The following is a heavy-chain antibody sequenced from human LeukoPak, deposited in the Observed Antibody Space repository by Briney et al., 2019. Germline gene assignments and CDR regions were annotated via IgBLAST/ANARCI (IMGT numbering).Heavy chain of an antibody. CDR1: GYSISSGYY. D-gene: IGHD3-10*01. J-gene: IGHJ6*03. V-gene: IGHV4-38-2*02. CDR3: ASLGFGELLPREYYYYYMDV. CDR2: IYHSGST. Sequence: SETLSLTCTVSGYSISSGYYWGWIRQPPGKGLEWIGSIYHSGSTYYNPSLKSRVTISVDTSKNQFSLKLSSVTAADTAVYYCASLGFGELLPREYYYYYMDVWGKGTTVTVSS.